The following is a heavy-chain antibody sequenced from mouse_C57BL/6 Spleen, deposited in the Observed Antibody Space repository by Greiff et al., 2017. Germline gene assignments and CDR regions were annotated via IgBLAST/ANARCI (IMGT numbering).Heavy chain of an antibody. CDR3: ARAKISYDAYYVDY. CDR1: GYTFTSYW. J-gene: IGHJ2*01. CDR2: IYPSDSET. D-gene: IGHD2-12*01. Sequence: QVQLQQPGAELVRPGSSVKLSCKASGYTFTSYWMDWVKQRPGQGLEWIGNIYPSDSETHYNQKFKDKATLTVDKSSSTAYMQLSSLTSEDSAVYYCARAKISYDAYYVDYWGQGTTLTVSS. V-gene: IGHV1-61*01.